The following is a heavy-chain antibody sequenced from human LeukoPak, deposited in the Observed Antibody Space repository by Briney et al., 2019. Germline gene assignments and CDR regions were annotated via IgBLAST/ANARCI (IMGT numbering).Heavy chain of an antibody. CDR1: GFTFSSYS. CDR2: ISSSSSYI. J-gene: IGHJ4*02. V-gene: IGHV3-21*01. D-gene: IGHD2-2*02. Sequence: GGSLRLSCAASGFTFSSYSMNWVRQAPGKGLEWVSSISSSSSYIYYADSVKGRFTISRDNAKNSLYLQMNSLRAEDTAVYYCAREGPDTYTFDYWGQGTLVTVSS. CDR3: AREGPDTYTFDY.